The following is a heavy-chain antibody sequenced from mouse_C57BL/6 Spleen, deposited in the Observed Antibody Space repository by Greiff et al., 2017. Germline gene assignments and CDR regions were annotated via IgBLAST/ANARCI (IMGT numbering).Heavy chain of an antibody. Sequence: EVKLVESGGGLVKPGESLTLSCAASGFTFSDYGMHWVRQAPEKGLEWVAYISRGSSTIYYADTVKGRFTISRDNAKNTLFMQMNSLRAEDTAMYYCARPLCYDYFRFAYWGQGTLVTVSA. CDR3: ARPLCYDYFRFAY. CDR2: ISRGSSTI. D-gene: IGHD2-4*01. J-gene: IGHJ3*01. CDR1: GFTFSDYG. V-gene: IGHV5-17*01.